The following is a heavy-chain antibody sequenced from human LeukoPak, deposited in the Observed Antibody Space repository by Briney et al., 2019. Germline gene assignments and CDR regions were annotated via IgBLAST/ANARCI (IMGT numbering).Heavy chain of an antibody. V-gene: IGHV1-8*03. CDR1: GYTFTSYD. J-gene: IGHJ4*02. Sequence: ASVKVSCKASGYTFTSYDINWVRQATGQGLEWMGWMNPNSGNTGYAQKFQGRVTITADESTSTAYMELSSLRSEDTAVYYCARDPGQYYDILTGYYTPYYFDYWGQGTLLTVSS. CDR3: ARDPGQYYDILTGYYTPYYFDY. CDR2: MNPNSGNT. D-gene: IGHD3-9*01.